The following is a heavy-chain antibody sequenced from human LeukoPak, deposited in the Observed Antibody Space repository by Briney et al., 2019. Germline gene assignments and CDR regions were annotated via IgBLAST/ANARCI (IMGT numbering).Heavy chain of an antibody. D-gene: IGHD6-13*01. Sequence: ASVKVSCKASGYTFTGCYIHWVRQAPGQGLEWMGWINPNSGGTNYAQKFQGRVTMPRDTSITTAYMELSGLRSDDTAIYYCARGKLAAPGRTGYNWFDPWGQGTLVTVSS. CDR2: INPNSGGT. J-gene: IGHJ5*02. CDR1: GYTFTGCY. CDR3: ARGKLAAPGRTGYNWFDP. V-gene: IGHV1-2*02.